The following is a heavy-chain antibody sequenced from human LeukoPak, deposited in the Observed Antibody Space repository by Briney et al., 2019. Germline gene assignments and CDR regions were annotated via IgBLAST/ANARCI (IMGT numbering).Heavy chain of an antibody. V-gene: IGHV4-34*01. CDR2: INHSGST. CDR1: GGSFSGYY. D-gene: IGHD4-17*01. J-gene: IGHJ3*02. Sequence: SETLSLTCAVYGGSFSGYYWSWIRQPPGKGLEWIGEINHSGSTNYNPSLKSRVTISVDTSKNQFSLKLSSVTAADTAVYYCARGAPLAVTTFSAFDIWGQGTMVTVSS. CDR3: ARGAPLAVTTFSAFDI.